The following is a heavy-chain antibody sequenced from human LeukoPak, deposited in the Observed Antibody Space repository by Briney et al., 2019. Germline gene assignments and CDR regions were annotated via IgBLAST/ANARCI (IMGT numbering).Heavy chain of an antibody. D-gene: IGHD2-2*01. CDR3: ARVGSTSSLYYYYYYYMDV. J-gene: IGHJ6*03. CDR1: GGSISSHY. V-gene: IGHV4-59*11. Sequence: PSETLSLTCTVSGGSISSHYWSWIRQPPGKGLEWIGYIYYSGSTNYNPSLKGRVTISVDTSKNQFSLKLSSVTAADTAVYYCARVGSTSSLYYYYYYYMDVWGKGTTVTVSS. CDR2: IYYSGST.